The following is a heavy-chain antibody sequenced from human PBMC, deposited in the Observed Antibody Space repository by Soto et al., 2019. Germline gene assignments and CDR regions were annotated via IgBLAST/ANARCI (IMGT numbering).Heavy chain of an antibody. J-gene: IGHJ4*02. CDR2: IYPGDSDT. CDR3: ARRVITPEYYFDY. V-gene: IGHV5-51*01. D-gene: IGHD3-22*01. CDR1: GYSFTTYW. Sequence: GDSMKISFKASGYSFTTYWLVWVRQMPGKGLEWMGIIYPGDSDTKYSPSFEGQVTISADKTFSTAYLQWFSLKSSDTAIYYCARRVITPEYYFDYWGQGTPVTVSS.